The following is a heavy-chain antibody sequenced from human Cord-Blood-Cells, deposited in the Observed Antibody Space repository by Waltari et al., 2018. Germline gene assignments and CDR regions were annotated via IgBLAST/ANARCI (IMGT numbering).Heavy chain of an antibody. Sequence: VQLVQSGVAVKTPGASVKVSCKASGSHFTRYDINWVRQATGQGLEWMGWMNPNSGNTGYAQKFQGRVTMTRNTSISTAYMELSSLRSEDTAVYYCARSSSGSYDYWGQGTLVTVSS. V-gene: IGHV1-8*01. D-gene: IGHD1-26*01. CDR2: MNPNSGNT. CDR3: ARSSSGSYDY. CDR1: GSHFTRYD. J-gene: IGHJ4*02.